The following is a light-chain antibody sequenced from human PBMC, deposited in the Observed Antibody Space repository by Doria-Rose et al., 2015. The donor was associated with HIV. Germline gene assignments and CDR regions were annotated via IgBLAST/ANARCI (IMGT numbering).Light chain of an antibody. J-gene: IGKJ2*01. CDR2: GAS. CDR1: RDISNS. Sequence: IQLTQSPSSLSASVGDRLTITCRASRDISNSLAWYQQIPGKAPKLLVYGASRLETGVPSSSSGSGSGTDYTLTISSLQPEDFATYYCQQYYTTPMYTVGQGTKLESK. V-gene: IGKV1-NL1*01. CDR3: QQYYTTPMYT.